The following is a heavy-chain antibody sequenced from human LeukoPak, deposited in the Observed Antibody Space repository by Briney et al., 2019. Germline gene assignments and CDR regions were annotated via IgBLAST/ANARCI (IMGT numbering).Heavy chain of an antibody. D-gene: IGHD3-10*01. CDR2: INHSGST. CDR1: GGSFSGYY. J-gene: IGHJ4*02. V-gene: IGHV4-34*01. Sequence: QTSETLSLTCAVYGGSFSGYYWSWIRQPPGKGLEWIGEINHSGSTNYNPSLKSRVTISVDTSKNQFSLKLSSVTAADTAVYYCARVDGDPARFDYWGQGTLVTVSS. CDR3: ARVDGDPARFDY.